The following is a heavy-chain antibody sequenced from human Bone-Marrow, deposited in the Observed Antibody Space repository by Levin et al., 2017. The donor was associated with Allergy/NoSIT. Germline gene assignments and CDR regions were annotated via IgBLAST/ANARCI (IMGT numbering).Heavy chain of an antibody. J-gene: IGHJ4*02. D-gene: IGHD4-17*01. V-gene: IGHV1-69*01. CDR3: ARELHTVTTVPYFDY. CDR2: IIPIFGTA. Sequence: PGESLKISCKASGGTFSSYAISWVRQAPGQGLEWMGGIIPIFGTAKYAQKFQGRVTITADESTSTAYMELSSLRSEDTAVYYCARELHTVTTVPYFDYWGQGTLVTVSS. CDR1: GGTFSSYA.